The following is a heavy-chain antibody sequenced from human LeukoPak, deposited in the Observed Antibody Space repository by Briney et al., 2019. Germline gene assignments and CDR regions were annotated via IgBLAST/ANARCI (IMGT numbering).Heavy chain of an antibody. J-gene: IGHJ1*01. V-gene: IGHV3-21*01. D-gene: IGHD3-22*01. CDR1: GFTFSSYS. CDR2: ISSSSSDI. Sequence: GGSLRLSCAASGFTFSSYSMNWVRQAPGKGLEWVSSISSSSSDIYYADSVKGRFTISRDNAKNSLYLQMNSLRAEDTAVYYCARDVVITSKEYFQHWGQGTLVTVSS. CDR3: ARDVVITSKEYFQH.